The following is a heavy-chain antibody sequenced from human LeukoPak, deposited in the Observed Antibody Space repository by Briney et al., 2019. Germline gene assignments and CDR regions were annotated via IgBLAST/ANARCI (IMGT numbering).Heavy chain of an antibody. D-gene: IGHD4-17*01. CDR3: ARGPSTVTTPLAY. J-gene: IGHJ4*02. V-gene: IGHV3-74*01. Sequence: GGSLRLSCAASGFTFSSYWMHWVRQATGKGLVWVSRINSDGSSTSYADSVKGRFTISRDNAKNTLYLQMNSLRAEDTAVYYCARGPSTVTTPLAYWGQGTLVTVSS. CDR2: INSDGSST. CDR1: GFTFSSYW.